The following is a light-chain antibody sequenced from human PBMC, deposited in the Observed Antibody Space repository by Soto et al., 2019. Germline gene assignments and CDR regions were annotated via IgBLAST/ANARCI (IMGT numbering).Light chain of an antibody. CDR3: QQYNSWPPIT. CDR1: QSVGSK. V-gene: IGKV3-15*01. CDR2: GAV. Sequence: DIVMTQSPATLSVSPGERATLSCRASQSVGSKLAWYQQKPGQAPRLLIYGAVTRATGIPARFSGSGSGTEFTLTTSSRQSEDFAAYYCQQYNSWPPITFGQGTRLEIK. J-gene: IGKJ5*01.